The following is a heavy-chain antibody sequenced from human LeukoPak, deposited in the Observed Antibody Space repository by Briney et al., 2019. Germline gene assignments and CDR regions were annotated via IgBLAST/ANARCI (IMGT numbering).Heavy chain of an antibody. D-gene: IGHD6-19*01. V-gene: IGHV4-59*08. J-gene: IGHJ4*02. Sequence: SETLSLTCTVSSCSINTYYWSWIRQPPGKGLEWIGYIYYSGSANYNPSLKSRVTISVDTSKNQFSLKLSSVTAADTAVYYCARHGSSGWYPFDSWGQGTLVTVSS. CDR3: ARHGSSGWYPFDS. CDR1: SCSINTYY. CDR2: IYYSGSA.